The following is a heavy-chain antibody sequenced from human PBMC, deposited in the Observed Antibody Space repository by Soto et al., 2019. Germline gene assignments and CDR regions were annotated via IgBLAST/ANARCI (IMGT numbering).Heavy chain of an antibody. D-gene: IGHD5-18*01. CDR3: PTDLGYSYGYYAFDI. CDR2: INPNSGGT. J-gene: IGHJ3*02. Sequence: ASVKVSCKASGYTFSSYTISWVRQAPGQGPEWMGWINPNSGGTNYAQKFQGWVTMTRDTSTSTAYMELSRLRSDDTAVYYCPTDLGYSYGYYAFDIWGQGTMVTVSS. V-gene: IGHV1-2*04. CDR1: GYTFSSYT.